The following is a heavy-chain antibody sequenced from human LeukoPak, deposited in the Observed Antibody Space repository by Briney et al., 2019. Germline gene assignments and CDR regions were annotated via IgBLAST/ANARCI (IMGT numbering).Heavy chain of an antibody. Sequence: ASVKVSCEASGYIFSNFPLTWVRQAPGQGLEWVGWISPSNGVTTYAQKFQGRVTMTTDTSTTTVYLDLRSLRSDDTALYYCTRGGYSYGSLRHWGQGSLVTVSS. J-gene: IGHJ4*02. CDR2: ISPSNGVT. CDR1: GYIFSNFP. D-gene: IGHD5-18*01. V-gene: IGHV1-18*01. CDR3: TRGGYSYGSLRH.